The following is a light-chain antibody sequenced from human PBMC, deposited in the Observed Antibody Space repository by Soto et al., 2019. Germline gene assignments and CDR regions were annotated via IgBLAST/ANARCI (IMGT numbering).Light chain of an antibody. CDR3: QHYGSSLIT. CDR1: QSVSSIY. Sequence: EILLTQSPGTPSLSPGERVTLSCRASQSVSSIYLAWYQQKPGQAPRLLIYGASTRATGIPDRFSGSGSGTDFTLTISRLEPEDFAVYFCQHYGSSLITFGQGTRLEIK. V-gene: IGKV3-20*01. CDR2: GAS. J-gene: IGKJ5*01.